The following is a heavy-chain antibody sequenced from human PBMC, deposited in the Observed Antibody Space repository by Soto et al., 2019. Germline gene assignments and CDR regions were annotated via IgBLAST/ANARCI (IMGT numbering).Heavy chain of an antibody. CDR3: ARESSTGGIDP. D-gene: IGHD2-8*02. V-gene: IGHV3-48*03. J-gene: IGHJ5*02. CDR2: ISSIGVAT. CDR1: GFTFSIHE. Sequence: PAGYLRLSCAAPGFTFSIHEMNWVRQAPGKGLEWVAYISSIGVATFYADSVKGRFTIFRDNAKTSLYLQMNSLIAEDTAGYYCARESSTGGIDPWGRDTPVTVSS.